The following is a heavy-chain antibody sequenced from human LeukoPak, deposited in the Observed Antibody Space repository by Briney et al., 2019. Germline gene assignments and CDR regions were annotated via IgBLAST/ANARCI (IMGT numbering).Heavy chain of an antibody. D-gene: IGHD4-11*01. Sequence: QSGGSLRLSCAGSGLTFSNYWMTWVRQVPGKGLEWVANINEHGSKKYYLASVKGRFTISRDDAKNSLFLQVNSLRPEDTAIYYCARVDYTGNGNLYWGQGTLVTVSS. CDR3: ARVDYTGNGNLY. V-gene: IGHV3-7*01. CDR1: GLTFSNYW. J-gene: IGHJ4*02. CDR2: INEHGSKK.